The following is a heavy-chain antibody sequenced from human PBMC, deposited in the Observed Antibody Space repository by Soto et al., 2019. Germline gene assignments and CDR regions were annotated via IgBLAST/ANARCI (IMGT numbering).Heavy chain of an antibody. CDR2: IYYSGST. CDR1: GGSISSRIYY. Sequence: SETLSLTCTVSGGSISSRIYYWNWIRQPPGKGLEWIGYIYYSGSTHYNPSLKSRVAISGDTSKNQFSLKLTSVTAADAAIYYCARRLANPDTFDIWGQGTMVTVSS. V-gene: IGHV4-31*03. CDR3: ARRLANPDTFDI. J-gene: IGHJ3*02.